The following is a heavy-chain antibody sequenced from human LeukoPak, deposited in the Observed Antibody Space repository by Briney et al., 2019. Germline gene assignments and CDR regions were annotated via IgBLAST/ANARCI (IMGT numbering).Heavy chain of an antibody. D-gene: IGHD3-22*01. V-gene: IGHV4-59*12. CDR1: GGSISSYY. CDR3: ARDRNYYDSSGHNWFDP. Sequence: SETLSLTCTVSGGSISSYYWSWIRQPPGKGLEWIGYIYYSGSTNYNPSLKSRVTISVDTSKNQFSLKLSSVTAADTAVYYCARDRNYYDSSGHNWFDPWGQGTLVTVSS. J-gene: IGHJ5*02. CDR2: IYYSGST.